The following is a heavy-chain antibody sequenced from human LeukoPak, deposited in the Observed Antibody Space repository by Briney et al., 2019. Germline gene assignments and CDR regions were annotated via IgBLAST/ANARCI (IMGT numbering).Heavy chain of an antibody. Sequence: ASVKVSCKASGYTFTSYGISWVRQAPGQGLEWMGWISAYNGNTNYAQKLQGRVTMTTDTSTSTAYMELRSLRSDDTAVYYCARAPAQSGQAHYYMDVWGKGTTVTVSS. J-gene: IGHJ6*03. V-gene: IGHV1-18*01. CDR3: ARAPAQSGQAHYYMDV. CDR1: GYTFTSYG. CDR2: ISAYNGNT.